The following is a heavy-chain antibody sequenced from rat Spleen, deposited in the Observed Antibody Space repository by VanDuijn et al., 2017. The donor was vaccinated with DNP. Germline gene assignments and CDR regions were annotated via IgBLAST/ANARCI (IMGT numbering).Heavy chain of an antibody. Sequence: EVQLVESGGDLVQPGRSLKLSCVASGFTFKIYWMAWIRQVPGKGLEWISSITGSAGSTYYSDHVKGRFPISRDNARNILYLQMDSLRSEDTATYYCARGDYDCGDSYFDYWGQGVMVTVSS. CDR2: ITGSAGST. V-gene: IGHV5-31*01. J-gene: IGHJ2*01. D-gene: IGHD1-6*01. CDR3: ARGDYDCGDSYFDY. CDR1: GFTFKIYW.